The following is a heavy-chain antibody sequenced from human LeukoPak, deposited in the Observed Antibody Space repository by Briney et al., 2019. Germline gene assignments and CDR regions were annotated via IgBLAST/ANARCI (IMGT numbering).Heavy chain of an antibody. V-gene: IGHV1-69*13. CDR1: GGTFSSYA. Sequence: VASVKVSCKASGGTFSSYAISWVRQAPGQGLEWMGGIIPIFGTANYAQKFQGRVTITADESTSTAYMELSSLRSEDTAVYYCARCGAGCGSTSCYNHYYYYGMDVWGQGTTVTVSS. J-gene: IGHJ6*02. D-gene: IGHD2-2*02. CDR2: IIPIFGTA. CDR3: ARCGAGCGSTSCYNHYYYYGMDV.